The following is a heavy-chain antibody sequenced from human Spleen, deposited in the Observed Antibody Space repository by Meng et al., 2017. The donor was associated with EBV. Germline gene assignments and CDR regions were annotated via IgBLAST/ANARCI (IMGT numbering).Heavy chain of an antibody. V-gene: IGHV3-11*01. CDR2: IGPTGSAT. Sequence: VQLLECGGGSIQPVGSLRLSCAASGFVFGSYWMHWIRQTPGKGLEWVSYIGPTGSATFYADSVQGRFTISRDNANNLLYLQMSSLRAEDMAVYYCAKVAGPYYFDYWGQGTLVTVSS. D-gene: IGHD6-25*01. J-gene: IGHJ4*02. CDR1: GFVFGSYW. CDR3: AKVAGPYYFDY.